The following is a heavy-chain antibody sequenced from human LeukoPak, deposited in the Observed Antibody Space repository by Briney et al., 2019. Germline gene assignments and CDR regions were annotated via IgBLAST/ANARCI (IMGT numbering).Heavy chain of an antibody. Sequence: PSETLSLTCTVSGGSISSSSYYWGWIRQPPGKGLEWIGSIYYSGSTYYNPSLKSRVTISVDTSKNQFSLKLSSVTAADTAVYYCARESLLWFGELLQPFDYWGQGTLVTVSS. D-gene: IGHD3-10*01. V-gene: IGHV4-39*07. J-gene: IGHJ4*02. CDR2: IYYSGST. CDR1: GGSISSSSYY. CDR3: ARESLLWFGELLQPFDY.